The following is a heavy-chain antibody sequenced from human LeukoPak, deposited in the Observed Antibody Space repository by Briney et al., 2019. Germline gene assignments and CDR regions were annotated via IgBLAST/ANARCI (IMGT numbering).Heavy chain of an antibody. CDR1: GFTFSNYA. CDR3: AKDSKADF. J-gene: IGHJ4*02. CDR2: IDASGGSA. V-gene: IGHV3-23*01. Sequence: GGSLRLSCAASGFTFSNYAMTWVRQAPGKGLEWVSAIDASGGSAYYADSVKGRFTISRDNFKSTLYLQMNSLRVEDTAVYYCAKDSKADFWGQGTLVTVSS.